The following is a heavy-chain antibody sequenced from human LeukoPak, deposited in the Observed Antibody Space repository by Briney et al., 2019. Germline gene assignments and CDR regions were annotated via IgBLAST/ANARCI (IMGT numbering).Heavy chain of an antibody. CDR3: ARTGSENYYFYMEV. CDR1: GCTFSSYA. J-gene: IGHJ6*03. D-gene: IGHD7-27*01. Sequence: GASVKVSCKASGCTFSSYAISWVRQAPGQGLEWMGGIIPIFGTANYAQKFQGRVTITTDESTSTAYMELSSLRSEDTAVYYCARTGSENYYFYMEVWGKGTTVTVPS. CDR2: IIPIFGTA. V-gene: IGHV1-69*05.